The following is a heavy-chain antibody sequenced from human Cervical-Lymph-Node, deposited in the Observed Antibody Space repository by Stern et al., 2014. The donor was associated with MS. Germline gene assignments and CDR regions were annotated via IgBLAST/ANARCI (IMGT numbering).Heavy chain of an antibody. D-gene: IGHD6-13*01. J-gene: IGHJ4*02. CDR3: AKVRSSSWWFYFDH. CDR2: ISWNSGTI. Sequence: EVQLEESGGGLVQPGWSLRLSCAASGFTFDDYAMHWVRQAPGKGLEWVSGISWNSGTIIYADSVKGRFTISRDNAKNSLYLQMTFLRPEDTALYYCAKVRSSSWWFYFDHWGQGTLLTVSS. V-gene: IGHV3-9*01. CDR1: GFTFDDYA.